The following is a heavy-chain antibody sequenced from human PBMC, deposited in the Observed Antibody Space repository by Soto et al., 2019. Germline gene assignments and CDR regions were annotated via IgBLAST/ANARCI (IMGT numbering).Heavy chain of an antibody. D-gene: IGHD1-1*01. CDR3: ARTIMTVEPGYFGMDV. V-gene: IGHV6-1*01. Sequence: QSQTLSLTCAISGDSVSSNSVGWNWIRQSPSRGLEWLGRTYYRSKWYNDYAVSVRSRITINPDTSRNQLSLHLSSVTPEDTAVYFCARTIMTVEPGYFGMDVWGQGTTVTVSS. CDR2: TYYRSKWYN. J-gene: IGHJ6*02. CDR1: GDSVSSNSVG.